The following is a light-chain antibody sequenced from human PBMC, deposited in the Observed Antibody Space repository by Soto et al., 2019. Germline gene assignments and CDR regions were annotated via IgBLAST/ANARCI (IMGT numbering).Light chain of an antibody. CDR2: DVT. J-gene: IGLJ2*01. Sequence: QSALTQPPSASGSPGQSVTISCTGTSSDVGGYDYVSWYQQHPGKPPKLIIYDVTKRPSGVPDRFSGSKSGNTASLTVSGLQAEDEADYSCSSYAGRSNRLPFGGGTKLPFL. CDR1: SSDVGGYDY. CDR3: SSYAGRSNRLP. V-gene: IGLV2-8*01.